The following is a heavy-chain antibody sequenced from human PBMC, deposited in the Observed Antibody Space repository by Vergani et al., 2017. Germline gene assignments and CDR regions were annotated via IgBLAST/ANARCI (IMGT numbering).Heavy chain of an antibody. Sequence: QVQLVQSGAEVKKPGASVKVSCKASGYTFTSYYMHWVRQAPGQGLEWMGIINHSGGSTSYGQKFQGRVTMTRDTSTSTVYMELSSLRSEDTAVYYCARDLGAIAVATDYWGQGTLVTVSS. CDR1: GYTFTSYY. CDR3: ARDLGAIAVATDY. D-gene: IGHD6-19*01. V-gene: IGHV1-46*03. CDR2: INHSGGST. J-gene: IGHJ4*02.